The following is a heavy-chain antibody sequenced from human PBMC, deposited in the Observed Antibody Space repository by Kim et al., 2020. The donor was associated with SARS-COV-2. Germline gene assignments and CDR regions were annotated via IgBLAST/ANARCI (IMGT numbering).Heavy chain of an antibody. CDR2: INTVDGDT. CDR1: GYTFTAYP. D-gene: IGHD3-10*01. J-gene: IGHJ5*02. V-gene: IGHV1-3*04. Sequence: ASVKVSCKTSGYTFTAYPLYWVRQAPGQGLEWMGWINTVDGDTKSSQNFQGRVTITRDTSASTAYMELTSLRSEDTAVYYCARKKFFAAGSYSDFDPWGQ. CDR3: ARKKFFAAGSYSDFDP.